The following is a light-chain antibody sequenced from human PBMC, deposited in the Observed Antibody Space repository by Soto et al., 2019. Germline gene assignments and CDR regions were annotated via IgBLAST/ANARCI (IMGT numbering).Light chain of an antibody. CDR3: QQYNDWPPWT. CDR1: QSISNY. CDR2: GAS. V-gene: IGKV3-15*01. Sequence: EIVLTQSPATLSLSPGERATLSCRASQSISNYLAWYQQKPGQAPRLLMYGASTRAADIPARFSGSGSGTEFSLTISSLQSEDFAIYYCQQYNDWPPWTFGQGTKVDIK. J-gene: IGKJ1*01.